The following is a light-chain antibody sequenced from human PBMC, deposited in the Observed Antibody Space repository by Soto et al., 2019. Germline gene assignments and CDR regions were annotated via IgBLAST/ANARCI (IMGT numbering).Light chain of an antibody. CDR3: QQLKSYPLS. CDR2: DAS. Sequence: EIVLTQSPATLSLSPGERATLSCRASQSVRNYLAWYQQKPGQAPRLLIYDASNRATDIPARFSGSGSGTDFTLTISSLYPEDFAVYYCQQLKSYPLSFGGGTKVE. J-gene: IGKJ4*01. CDR1: QSVRNY. V-gene: IGKV3-11*01.